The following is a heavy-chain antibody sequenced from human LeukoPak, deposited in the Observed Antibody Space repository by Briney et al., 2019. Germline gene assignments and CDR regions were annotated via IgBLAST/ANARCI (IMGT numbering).Heavy chain of an antibody. D-gene: IGHD5-18*01. CDR2: IWYGGSNK. V-gene: IGHV3-33*08. J-gene: IGHJ3*02. CDR1: GFTFSSYG. CDR3: ARDGRRYSYENDAFDI. Sequence: QPGRSLRLSCAASGFTFSSYGMHWVRQAPGKGLEWVAVIWYGGSNKYYADSVKGRFTISRDNSKNTLYLQMNSLRAEDTAVYYCARDGRRYSYENDAFDIWGQGTMVTVSS.